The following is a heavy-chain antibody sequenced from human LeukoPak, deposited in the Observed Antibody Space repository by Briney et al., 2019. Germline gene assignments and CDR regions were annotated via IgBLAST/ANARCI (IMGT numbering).Heavy chain of an antibody. J-gene: IGHJ4*02. V-gene: IGHV1-2*02. CDR2: INPNSGGT. D-gene: IGHD2-15*01. CDR1: GYTFTGYY. Sequence: ASVKVSCKASGYTFTGYYMHWVRQAPGQGLEWMGWINPNSGGTNYAQKFQGRVTMTRDTSISTAYMELSRLRSDDTAVYYCARWNCSGGSCLLYYFDYWGQGTLVTVSS. CDR3: ARWNCSGGSCLLYYFDY.